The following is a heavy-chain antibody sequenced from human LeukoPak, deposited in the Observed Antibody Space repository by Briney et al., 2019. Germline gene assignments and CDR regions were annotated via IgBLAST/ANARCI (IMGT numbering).Heavy chain of an antibody. Sequence: PSETLSLTCTVSGGSISSYYRSWIRQPPGKGLEWIGYIYYSGSTNYNPSLKSRVTISVDTSKNQFSLKLSSVTAADTAVYYCARIRRNLVVAIRGWDWGQGTLVTVSS. CDR2: IYYSGST. CDR3: ARIRRNLVVAIRGWD. J-gene: IGHJ4*02. D-gene: IGHD1-26*01. CDR1: GGSISSYY. V-gene: IGHV4-59*08.